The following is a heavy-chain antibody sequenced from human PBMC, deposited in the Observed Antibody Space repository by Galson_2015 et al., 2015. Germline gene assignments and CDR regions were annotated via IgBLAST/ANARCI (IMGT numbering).Heavy chain of an antibody. Sequence: SLRLSCAASGFTFGDYAMSWFRQAPGKGLEWVGFIRSKAYGGTTEYAASVKGRFTISRDDSKSIAYLQMNSLKTEDTAVYYCTTISSPVFFRWLLDYWGQGTLVTVSS. CDR3: TTISSPVFFRWLLDY. V-gene: IGHV3-49*03. CDR2: IRSKAYGGTT. CDR1: GFTFGDYA. J-gene: IGHJ4*02. D-gene: IGHD4-23*01.